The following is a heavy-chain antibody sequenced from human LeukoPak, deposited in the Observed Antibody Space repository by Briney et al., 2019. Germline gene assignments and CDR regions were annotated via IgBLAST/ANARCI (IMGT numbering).Heavy chain of an antibody. CDR2: VSYTGRT. D-gene: IGHD3-22*01. CDR3: ARLLDNDISGDPDTFDV. CDR1: GGSLSGHY. J-gene: IGHJ3*01. Sequence: LETLSLTCTVSGGSLSGHYWSWIRQPPGKRLEWLGYVSYTGRTKYNPSLQSRVTISIDTSKNQFSLKLTSVTSADTAVYSCARLLDNDISGDPDTFDVWGEGTTVIVSS. V-gene: IGHV4-59*11.